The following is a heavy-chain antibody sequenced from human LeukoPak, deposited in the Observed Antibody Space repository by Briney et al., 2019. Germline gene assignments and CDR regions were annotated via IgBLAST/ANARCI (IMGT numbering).Heavy chain of an antibody. CDR2: IHHTGSP. CDR1: GGSISHYY. Sequence: PSETLSLTCTVAGGSISHYYWSWIPKPPGKGLKWFGYIHHTGSPNSTPSLKGRSTRYVKTSKNQFSLKLSSVTAADTALYYCERAHYYDSRGYYDYWGQGTLVTVSS. V-gene: IGHV4-59*01. J-gene: IGHJ4*02. CDR3: ERAHYYDSRGYYDY. D-gene: IGHD3-22*01.